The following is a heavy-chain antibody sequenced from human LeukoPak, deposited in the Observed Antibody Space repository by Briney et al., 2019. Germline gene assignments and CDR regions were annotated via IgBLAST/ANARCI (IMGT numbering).Heavy chain of an antibody. CDR3: ARGGPRGKLFQNFDY. Sequence: GGSLRLSCAASGFTFSSYAMSWVRQAPGKGLEWVSAISGSGGSTYYADSVKGRFTISRDNSKNTLYLQMNSLRAEDTAVYYCARGGPRGKLFQNFDYWGQGTLVTVSS. CDR1: GFTFSSYA. V-gene: IGHV3-23*01. J-gene: IGHJ4*02. CDR2: ISGSGGST. D-gene: IGHD3-10*01.